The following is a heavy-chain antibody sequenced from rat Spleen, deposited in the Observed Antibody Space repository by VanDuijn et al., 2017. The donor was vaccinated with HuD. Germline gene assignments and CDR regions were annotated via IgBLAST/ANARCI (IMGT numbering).Heavy chain of an antibody. CDR2: ISADGVNT. V-gene: IGHV5-58*01. D-gene: IGHD4-3*01. CDR3: AVAGYGY. CDR1: GFTFSNYW. J-gene: IGHJ2*01. Sequence: EVQLVETGGGLVQPGRSLRLSCVASGFTFSNYWMYWVRQAPGKGLEWVSSISADGVNTYYPDSVKGRFTISRANSENTVYLQMNSLRSEDTATYYCAVAGYGYWGQGVMVTVSS.